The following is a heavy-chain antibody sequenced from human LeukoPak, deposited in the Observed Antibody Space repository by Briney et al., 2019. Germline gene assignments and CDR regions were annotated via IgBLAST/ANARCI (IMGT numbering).Heavy chain of an antibody. D-gene: IGHD1-26*01. V-gene: IGHV1-18*01. CDR2: ISAYNGNT. CDR1: GYTFTSYG. J-gene: IGHJ6*03. Sequence: GASVKVSCEASGYTFTSYGISWVRQAPGQGLEWMGWISAYNGNTNYAQKLQGRVTMTTDTSTSTAYMELRSLRSDDTAVYYCARDLMGSGWPYYYMDVRGKGTTVTVSS. CDR3: ARDLMGSGWPYYYMDV.